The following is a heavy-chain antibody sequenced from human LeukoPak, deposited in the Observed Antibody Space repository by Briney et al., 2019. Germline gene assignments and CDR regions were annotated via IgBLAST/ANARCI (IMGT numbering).Heavy chain of an antibody. V-gene: IGHV3-64*02. CDR3: TRGLAISTSGWYDTFDY. J-gene: IGHJ4*02. Sequence: PGGSLRLSCAASGFTFSNSAMYWVRQAPGKGLEYVSVISTDGSRIYYADSVKGRFTISRDNSKNTLYLQMGSLGAEDMAVYYCTRGLAISTSGWYDTFDYWGQGALVTVSS. D-gene: IGHD6-19*01. CDR1: GFTFSNSA. CDR2: ISTDGSRI.